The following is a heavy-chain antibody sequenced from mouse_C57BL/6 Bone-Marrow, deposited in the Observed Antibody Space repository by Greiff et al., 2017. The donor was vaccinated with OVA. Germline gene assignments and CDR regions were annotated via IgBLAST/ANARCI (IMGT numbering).Heavy chain of an antibody. V-gene: IGHV1-69*01. D-gene: IGHD1-1*01. J-gene: IGHJ1*03. CDR2: IDPSDSYT. Sequence: QVQLQQPGAELVMPGASVKLSCKASGYTFTSYWMHWVKQRPGQGLEWIGEIDPSDSYTNYNQKFKGKSTLTVDKSSSTAYMQLSSLTSEDSAVYYCARDLYYYGSSYWYFDVWGTGTTVTVSS. CDR3: ARDLYYYGSSYWYFDV. CDR1: GYTFTSYW.